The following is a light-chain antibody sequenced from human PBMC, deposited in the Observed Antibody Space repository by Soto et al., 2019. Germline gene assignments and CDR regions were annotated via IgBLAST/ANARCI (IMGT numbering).Light chain of an antibody. J-gene: IGKJ4*01. CDR1: QDISSW. V-gene: IGKV1-12*01. Sequence: DIQMTQSPSSVSASVGDRVTITCRASQDISSWLAWYQQRPGKAPRLLIYAASSLQGGIPSRFSGSESGTDFTLTITSLQPEDFATYYCQQANSFPLTFGGGTKVEMK. CDR3: QQANSFPLT. CDR2: AAS.